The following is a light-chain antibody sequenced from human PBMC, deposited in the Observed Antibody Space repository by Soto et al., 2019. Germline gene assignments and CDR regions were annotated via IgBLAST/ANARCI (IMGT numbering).Light chain of an antibody. CDR2: DVS. J-gene: IGLJ2*01. CDR1: SSDVGGYNS. Sequence: QSALTQPASVSGSPGQSITISCTGTSSDVGGYNSVSWYQQHPGKAPKLMIYDVSHRPSGVSNRFSGSKSGNTASLTISGLQAEDEAAYFCSSYTSSSTQVVFGGGTKVTVL. V-gene: IGLV2-14*01. CDR3: SSYTSSSTQVV.